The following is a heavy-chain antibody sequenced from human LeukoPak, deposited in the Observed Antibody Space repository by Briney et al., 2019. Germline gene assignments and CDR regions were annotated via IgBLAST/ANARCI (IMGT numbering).Heavy chain of an antibody. Sequence: GASVKVSCKASGGTFSSYAISWVRQAPGQGLEWMGGIIPIFGTANYAQKFQGRVTITTDESTSTAYMELSSLRSEDTAVYYCARGKPNSGGIGDYWGQGTLVTVSS. V-gene: IGHV1-69*05. CDR2: IIPIFGTA. D-gene: IGHD3-10*01. J-gene: IGHJ4*02. CDR1: GGTFSSYA. CDR3: ARGKPNSGGIGDY.